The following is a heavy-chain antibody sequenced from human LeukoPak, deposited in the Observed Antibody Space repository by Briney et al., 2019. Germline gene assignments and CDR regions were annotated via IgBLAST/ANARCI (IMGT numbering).Heavy chain of an antibody. V-gene: IGHV3-9*01. CDR2: ISWNSGSI. CDR3: AKDKGEEPAAINYCFDD. D-gene: IGHD2-2*02. J-gene: IGHJ4*02. CDR1: GFTFHDYA. Sequence: GGSLRLSCAASGFTFHDYAMHWVRHAPGKGLEWVSGISWNSGSIVYADSVKGRFTISRDNAKNSLYLQMNSLRAEDTALYYCAKDKGEEPAAINYCFDDGGQGTLVTV.